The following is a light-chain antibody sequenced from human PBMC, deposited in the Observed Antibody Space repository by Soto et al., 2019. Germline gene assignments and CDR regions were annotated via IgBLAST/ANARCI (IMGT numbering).Light chain of an antibody. V-gene: IGKV1-5*02. CDR3: QHYHSQSIT. CDR1: ENIFKF. Sequence: DILLIQSPATLSASVGDRITIICRASENIFKFLAWYQQRSGSAPNLLIYAASDLERGVPSRFSGSGSGTEFTLTSDNLQPNDSATYFCQHYHSQSITFGGGTQVDVK. J-gene: IGKJ4*01. CDR2: AAS.